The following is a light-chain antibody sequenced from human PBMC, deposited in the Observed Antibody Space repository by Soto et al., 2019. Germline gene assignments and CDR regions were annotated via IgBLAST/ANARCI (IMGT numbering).Light chain of an antibody. Sequence: EIVLTQSPATLSLSPGERATLSCRASQTISSYLLWYQQKPGQAPRLLIYGVSTRATGISARFSGGGSVTEFTLTISSLQSEDFAVYYCQQYEKWPPSITFGQGTRLEIK. V-gene: IGKV3-15*01. CDR3: QQYEKWPPSIT. CDR1: QTISSY. CDR2: GVS. J-gene: IGKJ5*01.